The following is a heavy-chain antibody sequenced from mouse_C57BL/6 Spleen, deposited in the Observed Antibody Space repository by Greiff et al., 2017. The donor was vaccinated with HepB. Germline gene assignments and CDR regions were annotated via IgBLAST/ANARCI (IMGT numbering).Heavy chain of an antibody. CDR1: GYTFTSYW. Sequence: QVQLQQPGAELVRPGSSVKLSCKASGYTFTSYWMDWVKQRPGQGLEWIGNIYPSDSETHYNQKFKDKATLTVDKSSSTAYMQLSSLTSEDSAVYYCARRLGRPWYFDVWGTGTTVTVSS. J-gene: IGHJ1*03. V-gene: IGHV1-61*01. CDR3: ARRLGRPWYFDV. CDR2: IYPSDSET. D-gene: IGHD4-1*01.